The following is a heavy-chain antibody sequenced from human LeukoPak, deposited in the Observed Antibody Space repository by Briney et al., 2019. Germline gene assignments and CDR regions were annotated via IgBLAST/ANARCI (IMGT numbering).Heavy chain of an antibody. CDR3: ARVGSSGWYVHPTLDY. D-gene: IGHD6-19*01. V-gene: IGHV1-2*02. CDR1: GYTFSGYY. CDR2: INPSNGDT. Sequence: GASVKVSCKASGYTFSGYYIHWVRQAPGRGLEWMSWINPSNGDTNYAQKFQGRVTMTRDTSISTAYMELTRLISDGTAVYYCARVGSSGWYVHPTLDYWGQGTLVTVSS. J-gene: IGHJ4*02.